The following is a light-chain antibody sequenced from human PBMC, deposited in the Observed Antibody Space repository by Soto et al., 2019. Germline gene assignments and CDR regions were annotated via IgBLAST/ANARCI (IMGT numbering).Light chain of an antibody. J-gene: IGLJ3*02. CDR1: HLGTKA. CDR3: QVWDTSGDHGGV. CDR2: DDS. V-gene: IGLV3-21*02. Sequence: SHELTQVPSVPVAPGQTATMTCGGNHLGTKAVHWYRQRPGQAPVLVVYDDSERPSGIPQRFSGSKSGNTATLTISRVEAGDEADYYCQVWDTSGDHGGVFGGGTKLTVL.